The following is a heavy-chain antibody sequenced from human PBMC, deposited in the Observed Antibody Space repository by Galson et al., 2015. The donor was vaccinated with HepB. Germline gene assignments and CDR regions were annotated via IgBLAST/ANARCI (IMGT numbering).Heavy chain of an antibody. V-gene: IGHV1-69*02. J-gene: IGHJ1*01. CDR1: GGTFSSYT. CDR3: ARGLRHRDDSSGYYYSSEYFQH. Sequence: SVKVSCKASGGTFSSYTISWVRQAPGQGLEWMGRIIPILGIANYAQKFQGRVTITADKSTSTAYMELSSLRSEDTTVYYCARGLRHRDDSSGYYYSSEYFQHWGQGTLVTVSS. D-gene: IGHD3-22*01. CDR2: IIPILGIA.